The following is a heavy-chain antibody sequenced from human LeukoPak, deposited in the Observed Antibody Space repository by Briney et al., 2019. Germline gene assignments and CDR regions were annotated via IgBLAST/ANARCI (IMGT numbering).Heavy chain of an antibody. Sequence: SETLSLTCTVSGGSISSYYWSWIRQPPGKGLEWIGYIYYSGSTNHNPSLKSRVTISVDTSKNQFSLKLSSVTSAHTAVYYCARGDRYCSSTRCRANNSTNHSNTGYYSGMDVWGKGTTVTVSS. D-gene: IGHD2-2*01. V-gene: IGHV4-59*01. CDR2: IYYSGST. J-gene: IGHJ6*04. CDR3: ARGDRYCSSTRCRANNSTNHSNTGYYSGMDV. CDR1: GGSISSYY.